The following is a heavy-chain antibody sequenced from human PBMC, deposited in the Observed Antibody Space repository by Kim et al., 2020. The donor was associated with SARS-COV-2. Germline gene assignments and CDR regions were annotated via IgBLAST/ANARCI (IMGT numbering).Heavy chain of an antibody. V-gene: IGHV4-39*01. J-gene: IGHJ5*02. Sequence: SETLSLTCTVSGGSLSSSTYYWGWIRQPPGKGLEWIGSIYYSGSTYYNPSLKSRVTISVDTSKNQFSLKLSSVTAADTAVYYCARDCGYPRWGWFDPWGQGTLVTVSS. D-gene: IGHD3-22*01. CDR3: ARDCGYPRWGWFDP. CDR2: IYYSGST. CDR1: GGSLSSSTYY.